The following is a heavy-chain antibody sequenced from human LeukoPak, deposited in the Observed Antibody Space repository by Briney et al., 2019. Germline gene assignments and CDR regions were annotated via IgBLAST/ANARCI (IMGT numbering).Heavy chain of an antibody. D-gene: IGHD3-3*01. CDR3: VRTAGIFWSGAYYFDS. V-gene: IGHV1-8*01. CDR2: MNHNSGNT. CDR1: GDTFTTYD. Sequence: ASVKLSCKASGDTFTTYDVKLVRQATGQGLEWMGWMNHNSGNTGYAQKFQGGVTMTRESSISTDYMVLSSLRSHDTPVYYCVRTAGIFWSGAYYFDSWGQGTLVTVSS. J-gene: IGHJ4*02.